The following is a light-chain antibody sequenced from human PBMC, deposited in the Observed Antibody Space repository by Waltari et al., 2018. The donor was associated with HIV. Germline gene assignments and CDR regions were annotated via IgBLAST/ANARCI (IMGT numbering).Light chain of an antibody. Sequence: QSALTQPPSASGSLGQSVTISCTGSSSDVGRYEYVSWYQPHPGKAPTLLICGVNKPPSGVPDRFSCSKSRNTASLTVSGVQAEDEAEYSCSSYAGINPVIFGGGTTLTVL. CDR3: SSYAGINPVI. V-gene: IGLV2-8*01. J-gene: IGLJ2*01. CDR1: SSDVGRYEY. CDR2: GVN.